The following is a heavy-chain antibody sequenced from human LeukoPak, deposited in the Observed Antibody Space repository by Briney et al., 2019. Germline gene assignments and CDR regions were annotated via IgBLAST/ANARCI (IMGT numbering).Heavy chain of an antibody. D-gene: IGHD3-3*01. Sequence: GGSLRLSCAASGFTFSHYAMTWVRQAPGKVLEWVSSISSSSSYIYYADSVKGRFTISRDNAKNSLYLQMNSLRAEDTAVYYCARGPSRSGVFYAFDIWGQGTMVTVSS. V-gene: IGHV3-21*01. J-gene: IGHJ3*02. CDR1: GFTFSHYA. CDR3: ARGPSRSGVFYAFDI. CDR2: ISSSSSYI.